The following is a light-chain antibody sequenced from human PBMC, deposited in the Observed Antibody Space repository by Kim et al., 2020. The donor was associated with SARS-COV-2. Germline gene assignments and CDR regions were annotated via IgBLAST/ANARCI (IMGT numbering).Light chain of an antibody. J-gene: IGKJ4*01. Sequence: PASSSCKVSQSRLSGDGKTYLSCYLQKPGQSPQLLIYEVSSRLSGVPDRFSGSGSGTDFTLKISRVEAEDVGIYYCMQGIHRPLTFGGGTKVDIK. CDR1: QSRLSGDGKTY. V-gene: IGKV2-29*02. CDR2: EVS. CDR3: MQGIHRPLT.